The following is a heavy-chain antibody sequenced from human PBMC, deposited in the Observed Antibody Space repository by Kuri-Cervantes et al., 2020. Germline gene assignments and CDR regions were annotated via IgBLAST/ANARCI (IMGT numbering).Heavy chain of an antibody. CDR3: AKDYGSFFQYFDY. CDR1: GFTFDDYA. CDR2: ISWNSGSI. V-gene: IGHV3-9*01. D-gene: IGHD1-26*01. Sequence: SLKISCAASGFTFDDYAMHWVRQAPGKGLEWVSGISWNSGSIGYADSVKGRFTICRDNAKNSLYLQMNSLRAEDTALYYCAKDYGSFFQYFDYWGQGTLVTVSS. J-gene: IGHJ4*02.